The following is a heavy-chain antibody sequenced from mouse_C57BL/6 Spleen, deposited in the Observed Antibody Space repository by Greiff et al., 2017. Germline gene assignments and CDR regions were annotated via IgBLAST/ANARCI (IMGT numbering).Heavy chain of an antibody. V-gene: IGHV1-26*01. CDR1: GYTFTDYY. CDR3: ARGYYGSRRYYAMDY. CDR2: INPNNGGT. D-gene: IGHD1-1*01. J-gene: IGHJ4*01. Sequence: EVQLQQSGPELVKPGASVKISCKASGYTFTDYYMNWVKQSHGKSLEWIGDINPNNGGTSYNQKFKGKATLTVDKSSSTAYMELRSLTSEDSAVYYCARGYYGSRRYYAMDYWGQGTSVTVSS.